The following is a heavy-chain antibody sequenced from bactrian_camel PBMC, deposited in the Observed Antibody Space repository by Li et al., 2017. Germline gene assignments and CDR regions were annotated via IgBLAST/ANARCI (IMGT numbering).Heavy chain of an antibody. V-gene: IGHV3S1*01. CDR2: IDTGGATM. CDR1: GFSFSNYW. J-gene: IGHJ6*01. D-gene: IGHD5*01. Sequence: HVQLVESGGGLVQPGGSVRLSCVVSGFSFSNYWIHWVRQSPGEGLEWVSGIDTGGATMYYSNSAKGRFTILRDNAKNTVSLQMNSLKAEDTAVYHCVRELGGWALDSWGRGTQVTVS. CDR3: VRELGGWALDS.